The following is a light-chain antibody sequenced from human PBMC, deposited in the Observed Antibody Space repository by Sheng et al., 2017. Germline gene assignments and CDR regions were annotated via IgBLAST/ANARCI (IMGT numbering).Light chain of an antibody. CDR1: QDVSTAY. CDR3: QQRSNWPLT. J-gene: IGKJ4*01. Sequence: EIVLTQSPGTLSLSPGERATLSCKASQDVSTAYLAWYQQKPGQAPRLLIYDASSRATGIPARFSGRGSGTDFTLTISSLEPEDFAVYYCQQRSNWPLTFGGGTKVEIK. CDR2: DAS. V-gene: IGKV3D-20*02.